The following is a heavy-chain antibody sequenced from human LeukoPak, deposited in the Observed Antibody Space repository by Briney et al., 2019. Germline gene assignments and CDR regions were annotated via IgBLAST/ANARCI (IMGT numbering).Heavy chain of an antibody. CDR2: FVPEDGET. CDR3: ATLPRGHLFDS. V-gene: IGHV1-24*01. J-gene: IGHJ4*02. D-gene: IGHD3-10*01. CDR1: GDTLTELS. Sequence: ASVKVSCKLSGDTLTELSMHWVRQSPGKGLEWMGGFVPEDGETIYAQKFQGRVTMTEDTSTDTAYMELSSLRTDDTAVYFCATLPRGHLFDSWGQGTLVTVSS.